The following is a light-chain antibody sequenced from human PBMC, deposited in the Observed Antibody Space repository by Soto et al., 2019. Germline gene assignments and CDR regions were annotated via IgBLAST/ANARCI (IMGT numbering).Light chain of an antibody. V-gene: IGKV1-5*03. J-gene: IGKJ3*01. CDR1: QSISSW. Sequence: DIQMTQSPSTLSASVGDRVTITCRASQSISSWLAWYQQKPGKAPKLLIYKASSLESGGPSRFSGSGSGTEFTLTISILQPDDFATYYCQQYNSYSGFTFGPGTKVDIK. CDR3: QQYNSYSGFT. CDR2: KAS.